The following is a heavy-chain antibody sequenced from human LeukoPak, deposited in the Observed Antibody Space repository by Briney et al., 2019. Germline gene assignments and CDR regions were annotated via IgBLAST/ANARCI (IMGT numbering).Heavy chain of an antibody. J-gene: IGHJ4*02. Sequence: SETLSLTCTVSGGSISSGGYSWSWIRQHPGKGLEWIGYIYYSGSTYYNPSLKSRVTISVDTSKNQFSLKLSSVTAADTAVYYCARTLAVAGKKPFDYWGQGTLVTVSS. CDR3: ARTLAVAGKKPFDY. V-gene: IGHV4-31*03. CDR2: IYYSGST. CDR1: GGSISSGGYS. D-gene: IGHD6-19*01.